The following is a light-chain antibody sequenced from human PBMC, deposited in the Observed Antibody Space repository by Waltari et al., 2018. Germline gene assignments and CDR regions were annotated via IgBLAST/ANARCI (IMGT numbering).Light chain of an antibody. CDR1: SGSIASNY. Sequence: NFMLTQPHSVSESPGKTVTISCTGSSGSIASNYVQRYQQSPGSAPTTVIYEDNQRPSGVPDRFSSSIDSSSNSASLTISGLKTEDEADYYCQSYDSSNWVFGGGTKLTVL. J-gene: IGLJ3*02. CDR3: QSYDSSNWV. V-gene: IGLV6-57*02. CDR2: EDN.